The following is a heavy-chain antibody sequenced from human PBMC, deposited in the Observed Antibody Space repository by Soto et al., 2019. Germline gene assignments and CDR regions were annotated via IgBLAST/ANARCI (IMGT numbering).Heavy chain of an antibody. CDR2: IIPIFGTA. Sequence: ASVKVSCKASGGTFSSYAISWVRQAPGQGLEWMGGIIPIFGTANYAQKFQGRVTITADESTSTAYMELSSLRSEDTAVYYCARALKGQQLVYYFDYWGQGTLVTVSS. J-gene: IGHJ4*02. CDR3: ARALKGQQLVYYFDY. V-gene: IGHV1-69*13. D-gene: IGHD6-13*01. CDR1: GGTFSSYA.